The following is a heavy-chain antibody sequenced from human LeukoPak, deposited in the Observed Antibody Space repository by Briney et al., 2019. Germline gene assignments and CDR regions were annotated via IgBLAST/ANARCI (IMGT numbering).Heavy chain of an antibody. CDR1: GYTFSGYY. J-gene: IGHJ6*03. V-gene: IGHV1-46*01. CDR2: INPSGGST. D-gene: IGHD2-2*02. CDR3: ARAGRLCVGTSCYRSSYYYYYMDV. Sequence: ASVKVSCKASGYTFSGYYMHWVRQAPGQGLEWMGWINPSGGSTSYAQKFQGRVTMTRDMSTSTVYLELSSLRSEDTAVYYCARAGRLCVGTSCYRSSYYYYYMDVWGKGTTVTVSS.